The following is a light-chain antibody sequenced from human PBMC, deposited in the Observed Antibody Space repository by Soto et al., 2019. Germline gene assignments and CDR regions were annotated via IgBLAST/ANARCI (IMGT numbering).Light chain of an antibody. J-gene: IGKJ2*01. Sequence: DIQMTQSPSTLSASVGDRVTITCRASQSVSHWLAWYQQKPGKAPKALIYDASTLETGVTSRFSGSGSGTDFTLTISSLQPDDFATYYCQQYNSYQYTVGPGTKVEIK. CDR1: QSVSHW. CDR2: DAS. CDR3: QQYNSYQYT. V-gene: IGKV1-5*01.